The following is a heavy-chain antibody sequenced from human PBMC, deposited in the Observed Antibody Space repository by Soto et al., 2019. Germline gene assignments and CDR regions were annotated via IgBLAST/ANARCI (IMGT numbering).Heavy chain of an antibody. D-gene: IGHD3-10*01. CDR3: ARGGYYYGSGSYEYYYYGMDV. V-gene: IGHV5-51*01. Sequence: LKISCKGSGCSFTSYWIGWVRQMPGKGLEWMGIIYPGDSDTRYSPSFQGQVTISADKSISTAYLQWSSLKASDTAMYYCARGGYYYGSGSYEYYYYGMDVWGQGTTVTVSS. CDR2: IYPGDSDT. J-gene: IGHJ6*02. CDR1: GCSFTSYW.